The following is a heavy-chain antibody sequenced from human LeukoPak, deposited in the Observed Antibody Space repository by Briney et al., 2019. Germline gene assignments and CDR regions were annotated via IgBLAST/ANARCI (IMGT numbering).Heavy chain of an antibody. J-gene: IGHJ4*02. Sequence: GGSLRLSCAASGFSISNSAMSWVRQAPGKGLEWVSLIVASSGSTFYADSVKGRFTISRDSSKAKLYLQMNSLRAEDMAVYYCAKGAYDYIEMGYFDYWGQGTLVTVSS. CDR2: IVASSGST. V-gene: IGHV3-23*01. CDR3: AKGAYDYIEMGYFDY. D-gene: IGHD5-12*01. CDR1: GFSISNSA.